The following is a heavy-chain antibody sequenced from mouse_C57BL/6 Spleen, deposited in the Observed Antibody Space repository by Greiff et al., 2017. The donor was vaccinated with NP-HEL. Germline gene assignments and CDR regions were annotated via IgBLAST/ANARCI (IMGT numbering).Heavy chain of an antibody. CDR2: ISSGSSTI. V-gene: IGHV5-17*01. D-gene: IGHD1-1*01. CDR3: ARRSITTVVAPWYFDV. Sequence: DVKLVESGGGLVKPGGSLKLSCAASGFTFSDYGMHWVRQAPEKGLEWVAYISSGSSTIYYADTVKGRFTISRDNAKNTLFLQMTSLRSEDTAMYYCARRSITTVVAPWYFDVWGTGTTVTVSS. J-gene: IGHJ1*03. CDR1: GFTFSDYG.